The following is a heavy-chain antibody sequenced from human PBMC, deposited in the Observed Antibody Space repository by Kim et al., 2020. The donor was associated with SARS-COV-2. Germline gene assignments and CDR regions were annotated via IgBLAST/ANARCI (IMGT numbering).Heavy chain of an antibody. Sequence: YNPSLQGRVPIPVDTAKNQFSLKLSSGTAADTAVYYCARLGPGLLNWFDPWGQGTLVTVSS. V-gene: IGHV4-39*01. CDR3: ARLGPGLLNWFDP. J-gene: IGHJ5*02. D-gene: IGHD1-26*01.